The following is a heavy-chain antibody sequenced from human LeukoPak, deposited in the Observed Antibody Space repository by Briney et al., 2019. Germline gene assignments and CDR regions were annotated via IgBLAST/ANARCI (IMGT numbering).Heavy chain of an antibody. Sequence: GASVKVSCKASGYTFTSYGISWVRQAPGQGLEWMGWISAYNGNTNYAQKLQGRVTTTTDTSTSTAYMELRSLRSGDTAVYYCARSLQLEPSDYWGQGTLVTVSS. CDR2: ISAYNGNT. V-gene: IGHV1-18*01. CDR3: ARSLQLEPSDY. D-gene: IGHD5-18*01. J-gene: IGHJ4*02. CDR1: GYTFTSYG.